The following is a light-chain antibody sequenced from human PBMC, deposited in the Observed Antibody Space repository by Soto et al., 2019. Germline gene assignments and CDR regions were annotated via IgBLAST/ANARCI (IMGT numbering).Light chain of an antibody. CDR1: QSISSW. CDR2: KAS. V-gene: IGKV1-5*03. CDR3: QQYNSYLT. J-gene: IGKJ4*02. Sequence: DIQMPQSPSTLSASVGDRVTITCRASQSISSWLAWYQQKPGKAPKLLIYKASSLESGVPSRFSGSGSGTEFTLTISSLQPDDFATYYCQQYNSYLTFGGRTKVEIK.